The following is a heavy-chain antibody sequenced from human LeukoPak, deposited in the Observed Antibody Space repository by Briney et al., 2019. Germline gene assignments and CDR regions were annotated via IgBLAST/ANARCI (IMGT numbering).Heavy chain of an antibody. CDR1: GFTFSSYS. V-gene: IGHV3-48*01. Sequence: GGSLRLSCAASGFTFSSYSMNRVRQAPGKGLEWVSYISSSSSTIYYADSVKGRFTISRDNAKNSLYLQMNSLRAEDTAVYYCARDPGSGYYKGYYYYMDVWGKGTTVTVSS. J-gene: IGHJ6*03. D-gene: IGHD3-3*01. CDR2: ISSSSSTI. CDR3: ARDPGSGYYKGYYYYMDV.